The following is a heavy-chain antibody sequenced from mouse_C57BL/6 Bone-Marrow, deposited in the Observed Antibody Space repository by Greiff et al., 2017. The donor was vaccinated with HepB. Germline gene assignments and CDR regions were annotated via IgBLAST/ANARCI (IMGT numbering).Heavy chain of an antibody. J-gene: IGHJ4*01. CDR3: ARRGGVYYGSSYDAMDY. Sequence: EVHLVESGGDLVKPGGSLKLSCAASGFTFSSYGMSWVRQTPDKRLEWVATISSGGSYTYYPDSVKGRFTISRDNAKNTLYLQMSSLKSEDTAMYYWARRGGVYYGSSYDAMDYWGQGTSVTVSS. V-gene: IGHV5-6*01. D-gene: IGHD1-1*01. CDR1: GFTFSSYG. CDR2: ISSGGSYT.